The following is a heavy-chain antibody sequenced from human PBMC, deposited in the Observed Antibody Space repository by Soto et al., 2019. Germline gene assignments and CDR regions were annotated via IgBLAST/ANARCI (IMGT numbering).Heavy chain of an antibody. CDR3: AKDLAANVGPYYYYGMDV. Sequence: PGGSLRLSCAASGFTFSSYGMHWVRQAPGKGLEWVAVISYDGSNKYYADSVKGRFTISRDNSKNTLYLQMNSLRAEDTAEYYCAKDLAANVGPYYYYGMDVWGQGTTVTVSS. CDR2: ISYDGSNK. J-gene: IGHJ6*02. D-gene: IGHD2-15*01. V-gene: IGHV3-30*18. CDR1: GFTFSSYG.